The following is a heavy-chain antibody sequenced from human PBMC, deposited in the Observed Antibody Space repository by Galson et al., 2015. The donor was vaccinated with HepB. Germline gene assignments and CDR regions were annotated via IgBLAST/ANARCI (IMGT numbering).Heavy chain of an antibody. V-gene: IGHV1-69*06. Sequence: SVKVSCKASGGTFSSYAITWVRQAPGQGLEWMGGIVPIFGTANYAQKFQGRVTITADKSTSTVYMELRSLIYEDTALYYCAREGTAAAAGEDFQHWGQGTLVTVSS. CDR3: AREGTAAAAGEDFQH. CDR1: GGTFSSYA. CDR2: IVPIFGTA. D-gene: IGHD6-13*01. J-gene: IGHJ1*01.